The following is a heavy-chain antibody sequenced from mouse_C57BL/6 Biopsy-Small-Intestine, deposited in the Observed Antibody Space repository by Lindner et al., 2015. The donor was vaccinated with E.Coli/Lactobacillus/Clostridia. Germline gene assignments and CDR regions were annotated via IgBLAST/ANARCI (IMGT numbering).Heavy chain of an antibody. CDR2: ILPGSTGT. J-gene: IGHJ2*01. CDR3: AREGDYDYDVVDY. CDR1: GYTFTGYW. Sequence: VQLQESGAELMKPGASVKLSCKATGYTFTGYWIEWVKQRPGQGLEWIGEILPGSTGTKYNERFKGKATFTADTSSNTAYMQVSSLTTEDSAIYYCAREGDYDYDVVDYWGQGATLTVSS. V-gene: IGHV1-9*01. D-gene: IGHD2-4*01.